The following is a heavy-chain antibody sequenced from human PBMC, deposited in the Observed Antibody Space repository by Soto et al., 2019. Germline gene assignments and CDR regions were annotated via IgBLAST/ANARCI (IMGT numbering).Heavy chain of an antibody. CDR2: IIPIFGTA. D-gene: IGHD3-22*01. CDR1: ENTFSSYA. J-gene: IGHJ3*02. CDR3: ARVLADYYDDSNTPYNGFDI. V-gene: IGHV1-69*13. Sequence: ASVKVSCKASENTFSSYAISWVRQAPGQGLEWMGGIIPIFGTANYAQKFQGRVTITADESTSTAYMDLSSLRSEDTAVYYCARVLADYYDDSNTPYNGFDIWGQGTMVTVSS.